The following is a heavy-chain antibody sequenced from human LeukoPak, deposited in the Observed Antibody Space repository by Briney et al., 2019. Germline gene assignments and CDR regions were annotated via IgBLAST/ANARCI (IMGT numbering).Heavy chain of an antibody. CDR1: GFTVSSNY. J-gene: IGHJ4*02. CDR2: IYSGGST. D-gene: IGHD3-22*01. V-gene: IGHV3-53*01. Sequence: GGSLRLSCAASGFTVSSNYMSWVRQAPGKGLEWVSVIYSGGSTYYAASVKGRFTISRDNSKNTLYLQMNSLRAEDTAVYYCARDIAYDSSGYYSPHFDYWGQGTLVTVSS. CDR3: ARDIAYDSSGYYSPHFDY.